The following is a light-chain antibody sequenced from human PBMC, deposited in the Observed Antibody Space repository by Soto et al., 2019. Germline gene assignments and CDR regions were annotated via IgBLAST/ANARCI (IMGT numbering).Light chain of an antibody. J-gene: IGLJ1*01. CDR3: CSYAGRYTYV. V-gene: IGLV2-11*01. Sequence: QSALTQPRSVSGSPGQSVTISCTGTSSDVGGYNYVSWYQQHPGKAPKLMIYDVSKRPSGVPDRFSGSKSGNTASLTSSVLQAEDEADYYCCSYAGRYTYVFGTGTKLTVL. CDR2: DVS. CDR1: SSDVGGYNY.